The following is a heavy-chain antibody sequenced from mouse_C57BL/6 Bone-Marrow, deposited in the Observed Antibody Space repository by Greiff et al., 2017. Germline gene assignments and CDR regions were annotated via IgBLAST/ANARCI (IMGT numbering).Heavy chain of an antibody. J-gene: IGHJ4*01. CDR3: TTRRVYAMDY. CDR1: GFNIKDDY. V-gene: IGHV14-4*01. CDR2: IDPENGDT. Sequence: VQLKESGAELVRPGASVKLSCTASGFNIKDDYMHWVKQRPEQGLEWIGWIDPENGDTEYASKFQGKATITADTSSNTAYLQLSSLTSEDTAVYYGTTRRVYAMDYWGQGTSVTVSS.